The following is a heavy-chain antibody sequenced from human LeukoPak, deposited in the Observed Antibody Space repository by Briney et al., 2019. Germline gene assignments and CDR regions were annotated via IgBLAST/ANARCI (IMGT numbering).Heavy chain of an antibody. CDR3: AREIGARYNWNYDPYGSGSYPYYFDY. Sequence: ASVKVSCKASGYTFTGYYMHWVRQAPGQGLEWMGRIIPLFGTANYAQKFQGRVTITTDESTSTAYMELSSLRAEDTAVYYCAREIGARYNWNYDPYGSGSYPYYFDYWGQGTLVTVSS. CDR2: IIPLFGTA. D-gene: IGHD3-10*01. J-gene: IGHJ4*02. CDR1: GYTFTGYY. V-gene: IGHV1-69*05.